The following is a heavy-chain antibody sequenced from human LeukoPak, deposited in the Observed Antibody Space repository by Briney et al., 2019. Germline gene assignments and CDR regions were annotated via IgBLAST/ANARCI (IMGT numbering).Heavy chain of an antibody. CDR2: IIPIFNTA. CDR1: GYTFTSYG. J-gene: IGHJ4*02. D-gene: IGHD3-9*01. Sequence: SVKVSCKASGYTFTSYGISWVRQAPGQGLEWMGGIIPIFNTANYAQKFQGRVTIGTDGSTNTAYMELSSLRSEDTAVYFCARGTLGDILTGSYDCWGQGTLVTVSS. CDR3: ARGTLGDILTGSYDC. V-gene: IGHV1-69*05.